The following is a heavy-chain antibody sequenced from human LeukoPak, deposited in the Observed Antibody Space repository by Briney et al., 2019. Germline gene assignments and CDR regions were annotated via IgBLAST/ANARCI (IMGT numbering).Heavy chain of an antibody. CDR2: ISYSGST. J-gene: IGHJ4*02. CDR3: ARDLGHC. CDR1: GGSINSHY. Sequence: PSETLSLTCTVSGGSINSHYWSWVRQPPGKGLEWIGDISYSGSTNYNPSLKSRVTMSVDTSKNQFSLKLSSVTAADTAVYYCARDLGHCRGQGTLVTVSS. D-gene: IGHD3-16*01. V-gene: IGHV4-59*11.